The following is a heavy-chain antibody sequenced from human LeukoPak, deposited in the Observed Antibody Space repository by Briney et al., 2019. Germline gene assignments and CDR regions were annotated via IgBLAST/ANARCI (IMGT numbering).Heavy chain of an antibody. Sequence: SGTLSLTCAVSGGSISSSNWWSWVRQPPGKGLEWIGEIYHSGSTNYNPSLKSRVTISVDKSKNQFSLKLSSVTAADTAVYYCARDKAADYGDYSYWYFDLWGRGTLVTVSS. CDR3: ARDKAADYGDYSYWYFDL. D-gene: IGHD4-17*01. CDR1: GGSISSSNW. CDR2: IYHSGST. V-gene: IGHV4-4*02. J-gene: IGHJ2*01.